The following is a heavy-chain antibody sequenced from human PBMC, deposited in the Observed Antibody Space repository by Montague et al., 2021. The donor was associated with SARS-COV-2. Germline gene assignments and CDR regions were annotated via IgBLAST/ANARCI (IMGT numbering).Heavy chain of an antibody. D-gene: IGHD3-9*01. CDR3: ARDPYYDILTGYYNY. CDR1: GFTFSSYS. Sequence: SLRLSCAASGFTFSSYSMNWVRQAPGKGLEWVSSISSSSSSYIYYADSVKGRFTISRDNAKNSLYLQMNSLRAEDTAVYYCARDPYYDILTGYYNYWGQGTLVTVSS. V-gene: IGHV3-21*01. CDR2: ISSSSSSYI. J-gene: IGHJ4*02.